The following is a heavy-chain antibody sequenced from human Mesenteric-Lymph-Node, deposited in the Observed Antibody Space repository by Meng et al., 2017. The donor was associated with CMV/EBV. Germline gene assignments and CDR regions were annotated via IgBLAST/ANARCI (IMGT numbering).Heavy chain of an antibody. CDR2: IYYSGYT. J-gene: IGHJ4*02. Sequence: SETLSLTCTVSGGSIGSYYLSWIRQFPGKGLEWIGYIYYSGYTNYNPSLKSRVTISGDTSKTQFSLKLSSVTAADTAAYYCARDRGQLSLDWWGQGTLVTVSS. V-gene: IGHV4-59*01. CDR3: ARDRGQLSLDW. D-gene: IGHD2/OR15-2a*01. CDR1: GGSIGSYY.